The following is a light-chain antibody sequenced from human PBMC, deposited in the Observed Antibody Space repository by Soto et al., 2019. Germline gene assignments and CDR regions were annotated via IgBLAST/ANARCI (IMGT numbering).Light chain of an antibody. CDR1: QSVSSD. CDR3: QQYNNWPRT. Sequence: EIVTTQSPATLSVSPGERATLSCRASQSVSSDLAWYHQKPGQAPRLLIYGASTRATGIPARFSGSGSGTEFTLTINSLQSEDFAVYYCQQYNNWPRTFGQGTKVDI. J-gene: IGKJ1*01. CDR2: GAS. V-gene: IGKV3-15*01.